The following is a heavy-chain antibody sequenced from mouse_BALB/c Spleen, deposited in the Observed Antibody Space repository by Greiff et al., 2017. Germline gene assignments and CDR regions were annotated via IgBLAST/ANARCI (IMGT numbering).Heavy chain of an antibody. J-gene: IGHJ2*01. V-gene: IGHV14-4*02. CDR2: IDPENGDT. Sequence: VQLQQSGAELVRPGASVKLSCTASGFNIKDYYMHWVKQRPEQGLEWIGWIDPENGDTEYAPKFQGKATMTADTSSNTAYLQLSSLTSEDTAVYYCNAENYGNRGELDYWGQGTTLTVSS. CDR1: GFNIKDYY. D-gene: IGHD2-1*01. CDR3: NAENYGNRGELDY.